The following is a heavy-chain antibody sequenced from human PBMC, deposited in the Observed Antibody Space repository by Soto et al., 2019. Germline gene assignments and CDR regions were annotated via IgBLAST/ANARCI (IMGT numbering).Heavy chain of an antibody. V-gene: IGHV3-48*02. Sequence: PGWSLRLSCAASVFTFSSYSMNWVRQAPGKGLEWVSYISSSSSTIYYADSVKGRFTISRDNAKNSLYLQMNSLRDEDTAVYYCARAGGYYDSSGYYSPPFDYWGQGTLVT. CDR1: VFTFSSYS. J-gene: IGHJ4*02. CDR3: ARAGGYYDSSGYYSPPFDY. CDR2: ISSSSSTI. D-gene: IGHD3-22*01.